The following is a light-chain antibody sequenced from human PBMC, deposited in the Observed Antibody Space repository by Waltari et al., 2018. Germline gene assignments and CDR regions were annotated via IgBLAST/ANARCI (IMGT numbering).Light chain of an antibody. V-gene: IGLV8-61*01. CDR3: SVYMGSGVWV. Sequence: QTVVTQEPSLSVSPGGTVTLTCALSSGSLSSTSYATWYRQTPGQAPRTRVYKGTSRSFWVPDLFSGSVLGNKAALTITGAQADDESDYFCSVYMGSGVWVFGGGTKLTVL. CDR1: SGSLSSTSY. CDR2: KGT. J-gene: IGLJ3*02.